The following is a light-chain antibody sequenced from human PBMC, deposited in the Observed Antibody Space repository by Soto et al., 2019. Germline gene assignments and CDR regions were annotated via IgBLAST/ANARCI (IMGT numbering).Light chain of an antibody. CDR1: QSVSSN. Sequence: VLTQSPATLSVSPGERATLACRASQSVSSNLAWYQQKPGQAPRFLIYGASTRATGIPARFSGSGSGTDFTLTISSLQSEDFALYYCQHYNNWPTFGQGTKVDIK. CDR3: QHYNNWPT. CDR2: GAS. V-gene: IGKV3-15*01. J-gene: IGKJ1*01.